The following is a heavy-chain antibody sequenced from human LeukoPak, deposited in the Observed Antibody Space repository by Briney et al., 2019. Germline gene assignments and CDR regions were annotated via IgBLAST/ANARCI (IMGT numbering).Heavy chain of an antibody. V-gene: IGHV1-3*01. J-gene: IGHJ4*02. D-gene: IGHD2-21*01. Sequence: ASVTVSCTASGYTFTSYAMHWVRQAPGQRLEWMGWINAGNGNTKYSQKFQGRVTITRDTSTSTVYMELSSLRSEDTAVYYCARGPDAHIAYWGQGTLVTVSS. CDR2: INAGNGNT. CDR3: ARGPDAHIAY. CDR1: GYTFTSYA.